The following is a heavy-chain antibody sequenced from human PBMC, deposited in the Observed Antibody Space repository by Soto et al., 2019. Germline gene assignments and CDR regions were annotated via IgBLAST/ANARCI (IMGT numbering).Heavy chain of an antibody. CDR1: GFTFSSYA. CDR3: ARELSSGWYVGWFDP. V-gene: IGHV3-30-3*01. Sequence: QVQLVESGGGVVQPGRSLRLSCAASGFTFSSYAMHWVRQAPGKGLGGVAVISYDGSNKYYADSVKGRFTISRDNSKNTLYLQMNSLRAEDTAVYYCARELSSGWYVGWFDPWGQGTLVTVSS. CDR2: ISYDGSNK. J-gene: IGHJ5*02. D-gene: IGHD6-19*01.